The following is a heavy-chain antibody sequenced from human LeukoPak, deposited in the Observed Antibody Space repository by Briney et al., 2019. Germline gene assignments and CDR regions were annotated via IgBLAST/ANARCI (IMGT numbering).Heavy chain of an antibody. CDR1: RFTFSTYG. J-gene: IGHJ1*01. V-gene: IGHV3-7*01. CDR2: IQQHGSET. D-gene: IGHD2-2*01. CDR3: ATYSSSNGREFQY. Sequence: GGSLRLSCAASRFTFSTYGMHWVRQAPGKGLEWVANIQQHGSETYYGDSVKGRFTISRDNAKNSLYLQMNSLRAEDTAVYYCATYSSSNGREFQYWGQGTLVTVSS.